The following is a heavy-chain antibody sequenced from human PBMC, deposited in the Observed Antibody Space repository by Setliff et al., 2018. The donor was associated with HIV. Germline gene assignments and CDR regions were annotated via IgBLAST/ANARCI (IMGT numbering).Heavy chain of an antibody. CDR2: INHSGGT. D-gene: IGHD7-27*01. V-gene: IGHV4-34*01. Sequence: SETLSLTCAVYGRSFSGYYWNWIRQSPGKGLEWIGEINHSGGTNYNPSLKSRVTMSIDTSKNQFSLNVSSVTAADTAVYYCARGWGHDGFDFWGQGTMITVSS. J-gene: IGHJ3*01. CDR1: GRSFSGYY. CDR3: ARGWGHDGFDF.